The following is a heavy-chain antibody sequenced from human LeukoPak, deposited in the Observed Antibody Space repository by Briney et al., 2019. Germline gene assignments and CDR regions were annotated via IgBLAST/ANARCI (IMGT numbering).Heavy chain of an antibody. D-gene: IGHD3-16*01. V-gene: IGHV3-7*01. J-gene: IGHJ4*02. Sequence: GGSLRLSCAASGFTFSRYWMSWVRQAPGKGLEWVANIKEDGSEKYYVDSVKGRFTISRDNAKNSVYLHINSLRVEDTAVYYCARDEEITFGTDYWGEGTLVTVSS. CDR1: GFTFSRYW. CDR2: IKEDGSEK. CDR3: ARDEEITFGTDY.